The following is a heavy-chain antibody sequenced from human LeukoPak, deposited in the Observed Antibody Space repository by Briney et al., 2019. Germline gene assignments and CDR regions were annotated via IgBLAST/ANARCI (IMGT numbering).Heavy chain of an antibody. CDR1: GFTFSDYY. D-gene: IGHD2-15*01. J-gene: IGHJ4*02. CDR3: ARVRVAASFSHYFDY. CDR2: ISSSGSTI. Sequence: PGGSLRLSCAASGFTFSDYYMSWIRQAPGKGLEWVSYISSSGSTIYYADSVKGRLTISRDNAKNSLYLQMNSLRAEDTAVYYCARVRVAASFSHYFDYWGQGTLVTVSS. V-gene: IGHV3-11*01.